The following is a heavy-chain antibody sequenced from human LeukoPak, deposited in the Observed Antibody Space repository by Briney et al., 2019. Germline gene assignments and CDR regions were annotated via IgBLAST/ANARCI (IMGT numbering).Heavy chain of an antibody. J-gene: IGHJ3*02. CDR1: GFSFSSSA. V-gene: IGHV3-23*01. D-gene: IGHD3-10*01. CDR2: SSGSGGST. CDR3: AKDRVYASGSLDAFDI. Sequence: WESLRLSCAASGFSFSSSAMSCVRHTPRKGLDLVSASSGSGGSTYYADSVKGRLTISRVNSKNTLSQQMNRLRAEDTAVYYCAKDRVYASGSLDAFDIWGQGTMVTVSS.